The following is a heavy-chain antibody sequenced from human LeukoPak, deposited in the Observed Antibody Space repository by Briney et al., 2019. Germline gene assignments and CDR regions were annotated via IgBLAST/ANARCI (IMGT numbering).Heavy chain of an antibody. CDR1: GFTFSSYG. CDR3: ARDKPTRDTAMDY. CDR2: IRYDGSNK. J-gene: IGHJ4*02. D-gene: IGHD5-18*01. V-gene: IGHV3-30*02. Sequence: GGSLRLSCAASGFTFSSYGMHWVRQAPGKGLEWVAFIRYDGSNKYYADSVKGRFTISRDNSKNTLYLQMNSLRAEDTAVYYCARDKPTRDTAMDYWGQGTLVTVSS.